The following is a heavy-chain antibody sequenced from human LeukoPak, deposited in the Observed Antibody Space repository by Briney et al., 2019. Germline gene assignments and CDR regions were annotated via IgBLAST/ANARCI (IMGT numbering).Heavy chain of an antibody. CDR2: ISYDGSNK. CDR1: GFTFSSYG. V-gene: IGHV3-30*03. CDR3: VRSDWLDS. D-gene: IGHD3-10*01. Sequence: RTGGSLRLSCAASGFTFSSYGMHWVRQAPGKGLEWVAVISYDGSNKYYADSVKGRFTISRDNAKNTLFLQMNSLRAEDTAIYYCVRSDWLDSWGQGTLVIVSS. J-gene: IGHJ5*01.